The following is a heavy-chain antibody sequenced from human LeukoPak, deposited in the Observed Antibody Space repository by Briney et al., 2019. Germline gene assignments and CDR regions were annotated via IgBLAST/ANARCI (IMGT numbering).Heavy chain of an antibody. CDR3: ARDEGEQYLVLGAFDI. CDR1: GYTFTTYY. V-gene: IGHV1-46*01. D-gene: IGHD6-13*01. CDR2: INPSADST. J-gene: IGHJ3*02. Sequence: ASVKVSCKASGYTFTTYYMHWVRQAPGQGLEWMGIINPSADSTSYAQKFQGRVTMTRDMSTSTVYMELSSLRSEDTAMYYCARDEGEQYLVLGAFDIWGQGTMVTVSS.